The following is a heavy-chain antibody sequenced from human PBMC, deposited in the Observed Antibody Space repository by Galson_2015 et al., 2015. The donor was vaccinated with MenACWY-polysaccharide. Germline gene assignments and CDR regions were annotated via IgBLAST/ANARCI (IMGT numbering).Heavy chain of an antibody. V-gene: IGHV3-7*01. CDR1: GFPFSGSW. Sequence: SLRLSCAASGFPFSGSWLTWVRQTPGKGLEWVATIIQSGTEKYYVDSVEGRFTVSRDNAENSLYLQMNSLRAEDTAVYYCARARSWSGYFAFDFWGQGTMVTVSS. J-gene: IGHJ3*01. CDR3: ARARSWSGYFAFDF. CDR2: IIQSGTEK. D-gene: IGHD3-3*01.